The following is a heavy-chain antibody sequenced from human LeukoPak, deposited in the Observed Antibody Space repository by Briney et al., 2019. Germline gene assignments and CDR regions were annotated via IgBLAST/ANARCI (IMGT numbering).Heavy chain of an antibody. Sequence: LSLTCAVYGGSFSGYYWSWIRQAPGKGLEWISYISGSATTIYYADSVKGRFTISRDNAKNSLYLQMNSLRVDDTAVYYCARETGSSADDYWGQGTLVTVSS. CDR1: GGSFSGYY. V-gene: IGHV3-11*01. D-gene: IGHD3-10*01. J-gene: IGHJ4*02. CDR3: ARETGSSADDY. CDR2: ISGSATTI.